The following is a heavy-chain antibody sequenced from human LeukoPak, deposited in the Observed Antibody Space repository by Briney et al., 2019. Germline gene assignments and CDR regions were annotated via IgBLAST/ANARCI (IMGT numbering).Heavy chain of an antibody. V-gene: IGHV3-48*03. CDR3: ARDVITATDTAF. CDR1: GFSFSSHE. CDR2: ISRTGTYT. D-gene: IGHD6-25*01. J-gene: IGHJ4*02. Sequence: QAGGSLRPSCAASGFSFSSHEMNWVRQAPGKGLEWVSYISRTGTYTYYPDSVKGRFTISRDNTRNSVFLQMESLRSEDTALYYCARDVITATDTAFWGQGTLVTVSS.